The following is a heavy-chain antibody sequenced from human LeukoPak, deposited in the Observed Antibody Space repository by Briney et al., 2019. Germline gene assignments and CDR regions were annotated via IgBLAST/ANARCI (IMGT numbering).Heavy chain of an antibody. Sequence: PGGSLRLSCVASGFTFTSFAMSWVRQAPGKGLEWVSSIGVTAGGTYYADSVMGRFTISRDISKNTLYLQMNNLRADDTAVYFCAKSGSPISSSSSYLWFDPWGQGTLVTVSS. J-gene: IGHJ5*02. CDR1: GFTFTSFA. V-gene: IGHV3-23*01. CDR3: AKSGSPISSSSSYLWFDP. CDR2: IGVTAGGT. D-gene: IGHD6-13*01.